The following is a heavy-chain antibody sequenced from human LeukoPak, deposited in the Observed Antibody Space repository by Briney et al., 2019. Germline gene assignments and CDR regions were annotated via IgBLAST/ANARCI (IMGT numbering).Heavy chain of an antibody. V-gene: IGHV4-59*01. Sequence: SETLSLTCAVYGGSFSGYYWSWIRQPPGKGLEWIGCIYYSGSTNYNPSLKSRVTISVDTSKNQFSLKLSSVTAADTAVYYCARVSLGYCSSTSCWGYYYYGMDVWGQGTTVTVSS. CDR2: IYYSGST. CDR1: GGSFSGYY. J-gene: IGHJ6*02. D-gene: IGHD2-2*01. CDR3: ARVSLGYCSSTSCWGYYYYGMDV.